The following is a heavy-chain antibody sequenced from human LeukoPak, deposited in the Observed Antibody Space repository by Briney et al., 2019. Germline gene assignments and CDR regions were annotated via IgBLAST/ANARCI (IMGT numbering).Heavy chain of an antibody. V-gene: IGHV4-39*01. D-gene: IGHD2-2*01. J-gene: IGHJ5*02. CDR3: ARHEGHYCSSTSCYLGWFDP. CDR1: GGSISSSSYY. CDR2: IYYSGST. Sequence: SETLSLTCTVSGGSISSSSYYWGWIRQPPGKGLEWIGSIYYSGSTYYNPSLKSRVTISVDTSKNQFSLKLSSVTAADTAVYYRARHEGHYCSSTSCYLGWFDPWGQGTLVTVSS.